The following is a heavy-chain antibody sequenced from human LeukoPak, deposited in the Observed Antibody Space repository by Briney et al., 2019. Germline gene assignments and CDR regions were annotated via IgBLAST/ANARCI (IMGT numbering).Heavy chain of an antibody. CDR3: ARGEYYYDSSGYDNSFRLEY. CDR2: INHSGST. J-gene: IGHJ4*02. Sequence: SETLSLTCAVYGGSFSGYYWSWIRQPPGKGLEWIGEINHSGSTNYNPSLKSRVTISVATSKNQFSLKLSSVTAADTAVYYCARGEYYYDSSGYDNSFRLEYWGQGTLVTVSS. V-gene: IGHV4-34*01. D-gene: IGHD3-22*01. CDR1: GGSFSGYY.